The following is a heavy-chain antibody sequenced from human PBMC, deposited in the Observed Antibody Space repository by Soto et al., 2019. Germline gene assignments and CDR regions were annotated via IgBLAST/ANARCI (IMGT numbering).Heavy chain of an antibody. CDR2: IKSKTDGGTT. V-gene: IGHV3-15*01. CDR3: TTDLPGRTIFGVVIRNYYYMDV. CDR1: GFTFSNAW. J-gene: IGHJ6*03. D-gene: IGHD3-3*01. Sequence: GGSLRLSCAASGFTFSNAWMSWVRQAPGKGLEWVGRIKSKTDGGTTDYAAPVKGRFTISRDDSKNTLYLQMNSLKTEDTAVYYCTTDLPGRTIFGVVIRNYYYMDVWGKGTTVTVSS.